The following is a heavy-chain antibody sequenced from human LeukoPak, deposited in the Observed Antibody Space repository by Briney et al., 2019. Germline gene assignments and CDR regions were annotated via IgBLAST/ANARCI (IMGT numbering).Heavy chain of an antibody. CDR3: ARDPGSYVWGSYYFDY. D-gene: IGHD3-16*01. J-gene: IGHJ4*02. Sequence: NPGGSLRLSCAASGFTFSSYSMNWVRQAPGKGLEWVSSISSSSSYIYYADSVKGRFTISRDNAKNSLYLQMNSLRAEDTAVYYCARDPGSYVWGSYYFDYWGQGTLVTVSS. V-gene: IGHV3-21*01. CDR2: ISSSSSYI. CDR1: GFTFSSYS.